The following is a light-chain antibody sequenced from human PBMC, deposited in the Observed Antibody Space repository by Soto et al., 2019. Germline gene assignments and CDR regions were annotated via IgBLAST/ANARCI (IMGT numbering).Light chain of an antibody. Sequence: QSVLTQSPSASASLGASVKLTCTLSSGHSSYAIAWHQQQPEKGPRYLMKLNSDGSHSKGDGIPDRFSGSSSGAERYLTISRLQSEDEADYYCQTWGTGLLVFGGGTTLTVL. J-gene: IGLJ3*02. V-gene: IGLV4-69*01. CDR1: SGHSSYA. CDR2: LNSDGSH. CDR3: QTWGTGLLV.